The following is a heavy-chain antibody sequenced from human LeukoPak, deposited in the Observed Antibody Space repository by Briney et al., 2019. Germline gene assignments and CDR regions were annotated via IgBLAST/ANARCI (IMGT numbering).Heavy chain of an antibody. V-gene: IGHV4-38-2*02. Sequence: SETLSLTCTVSGYSISSGYYWGWIRQPPGKGLEWIGSIYHSGSTYYNPSLKSRVTISVDTSKNQFFLKLSSVTAADTAVYYCARETMVRFDPWGQGTLVTVSS. CDR3: ARETMVRFDP. CDR2: IYHSGST. D-gene: IGHD3-10*01. J-gene: IGHJ5*02. CDR1: GYSISSGYY.